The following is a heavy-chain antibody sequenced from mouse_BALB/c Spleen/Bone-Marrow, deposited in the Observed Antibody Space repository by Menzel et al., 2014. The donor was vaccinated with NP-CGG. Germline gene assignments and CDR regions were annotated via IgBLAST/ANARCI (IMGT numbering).Heavy chain of an antibody. D-gene: IGHD2-4*01. CDR3: ARHNYDETWFAY. CDR1: GFTFSDYY. CDR2: ISNGGGST. J-gene: IGHJ3*01. Sequence: EVKLMESGGGSVQPGGSLKLSCATSGFTFSDYYMYWVRQTPEKRLEWVAYISNGGGSTYYPDTVKGRFTISRDNAKNTLYLQMSRLKSEDTAMYYCARHNYDETWFAYWGQGTLVTVSA. V-gene: IGHV5-12*02.